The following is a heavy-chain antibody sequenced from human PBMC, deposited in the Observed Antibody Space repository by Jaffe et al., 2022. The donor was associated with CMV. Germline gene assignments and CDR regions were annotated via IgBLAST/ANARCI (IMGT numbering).Heavy chain of an antibody. Sequence: EVQLLQSGTEVKKPGESLKISCQVSGYNFGSHYIGWVRQMPGKGLEWMGIIFPGDSETRYSPTFQGQVTMSVDRSISTAYLQWTSLKASDTAVYYCARLRYSVAFSKDTEYFDFWGQGTLVTVSS. CDR2: IFPGDSET. J-gene: IGHJ4*02. CDR3: ARLRYSVAFSKDTEYFDF. V-gene: IGHV5-51*01. CDR1: GYNFGSHY. D-gene: IGHD3-16*02.